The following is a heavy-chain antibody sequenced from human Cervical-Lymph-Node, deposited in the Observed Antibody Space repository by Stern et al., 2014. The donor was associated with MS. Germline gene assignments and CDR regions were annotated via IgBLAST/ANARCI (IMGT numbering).Heavy chain of an antibody. CDR2: AHNSGRT. J-gene: IGHJ3*02. Sequence: QVQLQESGPGLVKASETLSLTCSVSGGSISSYYWNWVRQPPGKGLEWIGYAHNSGRTKYNPSLKSRETMSVDTSKNQFSLRLSSVTAADTAVYYCAREIHYFGDDYHAFDIWGPGTLVTVSS. D-gene: IGHD4-17*01. CDR3: AREIHYFGDDYHAFDI. V-gene: IGHV4-59*01. CDR1: GGSISSYY.